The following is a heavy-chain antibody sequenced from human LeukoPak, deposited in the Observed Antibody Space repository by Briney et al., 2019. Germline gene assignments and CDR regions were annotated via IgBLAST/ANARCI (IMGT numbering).Heavy chain of an antibody. J-gene: IGHJ3*02. V-gene: IGHV3-7*01. Sequence: PGGSLRLSCAASGFTFSSYWMSWVRQAPGKGLEWVANIKQDGSEKYYVDSVKGRFTISRDNAKNSLYLQMNSLRAEDTAVYYCASLGGKYYDFWSGYYFDDAFDIWGQGTMVTVSS. D-gene: IGHD3-3*01. CDR2: IKQDGSEK. CDR3: ASLGGKYYDFWSGYYFDDAFDI. CDR1: GFTFSSYW.